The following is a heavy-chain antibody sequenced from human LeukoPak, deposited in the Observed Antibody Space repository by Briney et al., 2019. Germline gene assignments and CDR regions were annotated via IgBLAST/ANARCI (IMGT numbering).Heavy chain of an antibody. CDR3: ARGRDGYNYRYFDY. V-gene: IGHV3-74*01. D-gene: IGHD5-24*01. J-gene: IGHJ4*02. CDR1: GFTFSGYW. Sequence: GGTLRLSCAASGFTFSGYWMHWVRQTAGKGLVWVSRINGDGSTTSYADSVKGRFTISRDNAKNTLYLQMNSLRAEDTAVYYCARGRDGYNYRYFDYWGQGTLVTVSS. CDR2: INGDGSTT.